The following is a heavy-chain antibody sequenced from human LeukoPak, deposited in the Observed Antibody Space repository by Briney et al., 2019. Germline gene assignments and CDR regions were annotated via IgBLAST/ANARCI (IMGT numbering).Heavy chain of an antibody. D-gene: IGHD3-10*01. CDR3: AKDLPYYGSGSYYIN. V-gene: IGHV3-23*01. J-gene: IGHJ4*02. Sequence: LTGGSLRLSCAASGFTFSSYAMSWVRQAPGKGLEWVSAISGSGGSTYYADSVKGRFTISRDNSKNTPYLQMNSLRAEDTAVYYCAKDLPYYGSGSYYINWGQGTLVTVSS. CDR2: ISGSGGST. CDR1: GFTFSSYA.